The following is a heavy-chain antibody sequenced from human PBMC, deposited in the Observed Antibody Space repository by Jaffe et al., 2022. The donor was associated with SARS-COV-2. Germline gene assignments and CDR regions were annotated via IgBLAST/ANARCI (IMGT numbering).Heavy chain of an antibody. D-gene: IGHD6-19*01. V-gene: IGHV4-61*02. J-gene: IGHJ6*02. CDR2: IYTSGST. CDR3: ARERSIAVAGMLGQYYYYGMDV. Sequence: QVQLQESGPGLVKPSQTLSLTCTVSGGSISSGSYYWSWIRQPAGKGLEWIGRIYTSGSTNYNPSLKSRVTISVDTSKNQFSLKLSSVTAADTAVYYCARERSIAVAGMLGQYYYYGMDVWGQGTTVTVSS. CDR1: GGSISSGSYY.